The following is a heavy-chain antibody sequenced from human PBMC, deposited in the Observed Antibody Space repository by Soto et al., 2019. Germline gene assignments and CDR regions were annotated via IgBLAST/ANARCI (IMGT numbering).Heavy chain of an antibody. D-gene: IGHD3-16*01. J-gene: IGHJ4*02. CDR3: AKERESYDDPLDY. CDR1: GFTFSSYG. CDR2: ISYDGSNK. Sequence: GGSLRLSCAASGFTFSSYGMHWVRQAPGKGLEWVAVISYDGSNKYYADSVKGRFTISRDNSKNTLYLQMNSLRAEDTAVYYCAKERESYDDPLDYWGQGTLVTSPQ. V-gene: IGHV3-30*18.